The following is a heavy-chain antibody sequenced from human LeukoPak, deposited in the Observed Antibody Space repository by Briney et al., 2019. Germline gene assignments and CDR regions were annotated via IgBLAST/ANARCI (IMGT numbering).Heavy chain of an antibody. J-gene: IGHJ4*02. CDR2: ISYDGSNK. CDR3: ARDYFTMIVTHISRWPFYFDY. CDR1: GFTFSSYA. V-gene: IGHV3-30*04. D-gene: IGHD3-22*01. Sequence: GGSLRLSCAASGFTFSSYAMHWVRQAPGKGLEWVAVISYDGSNKYYADSVKGRFTVSRDNSKNTLYLQMNSLRAEDTAVYYCARDYFTMIVTHISRWPFYFDYWGQGTLVTVSS.